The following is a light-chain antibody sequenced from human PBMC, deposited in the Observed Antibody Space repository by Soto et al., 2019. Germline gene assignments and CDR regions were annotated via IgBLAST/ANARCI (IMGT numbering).Light chain of an antibody. Sequence: EIVMTQSPATLSVSPGGRATLSCRASQSISDTLAWYQQKPGQAPRLLIHGASTRATGFPARFSGSGSGTDFTLTISSLQSEAFAVYYCQQYNNWPWTFGQGTKV. V-gene: IGKV3-15*01. J-gene: IGKJ1*01. CDR2: GAS. CDR3: QQYNNWPWT. CDR1: QSISDT.